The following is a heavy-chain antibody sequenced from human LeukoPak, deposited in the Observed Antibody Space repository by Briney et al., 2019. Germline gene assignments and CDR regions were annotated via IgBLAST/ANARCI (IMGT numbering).Heavy chain of an antibody. J-gene: IGHJ4*02. V-gene: IGHV3-53*01. CDR2: IYSGGST. CDR1: GFTVSSNY. D-gene: IGHD1-26*01. CDR3: ARDREEYSGSYRY. Sequence: GGSLRLSCAASGFTVSSNYMSWVRQAPWKGPEWVSVIYSGGSTYYADSVKGRFTISRDNSKNTLYLQMNSLRAEDTAVYYCARDREEYSGSYRYWGQGTLVTVSS.